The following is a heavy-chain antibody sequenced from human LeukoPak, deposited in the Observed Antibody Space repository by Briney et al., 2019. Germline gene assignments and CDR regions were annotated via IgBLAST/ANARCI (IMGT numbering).Heavy chain of an antibody. J-gene: IGHJ4*02. CDR2: INTDGGTT. Sequence: GGSLRLSCAASGFSFSNYWMHWVRQAPGKGLVWVSGINTDGGTTNYADSVKGRFTISRDNAKNTLYLQMNSLRAEDTAVYYCARDYSTSWSGNYWGQGTLVTVSS. CDR1: GFSFSNYW. CDR3: ARDYSTSWSGNY. D-gene: IGHD6-13*01. V-gene: IGHV3-74*01.